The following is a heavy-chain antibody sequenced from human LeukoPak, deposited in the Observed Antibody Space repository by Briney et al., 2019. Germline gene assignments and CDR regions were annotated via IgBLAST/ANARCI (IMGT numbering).Heavy chain of an antibody. J-gene: IGHJ5*02. CDR3: AKDPFDSSGYFYGYNWFDP. CDR2: IYSGGST. D-gene: IGHD3-22*01. Sequence: GGSLRLSCAASGFTVSSNYMSWVRQAPGKGLEWVSVIYSGGSTYYADSVKGRFTISRDNSKNTLYLQMNSLRAEDTAVYYCAKDPFDSSGYFYGYNWFDPWGQGTLVTVSS. V-gene: IGHV3-53*01. CDR1: GFTVSSNY.